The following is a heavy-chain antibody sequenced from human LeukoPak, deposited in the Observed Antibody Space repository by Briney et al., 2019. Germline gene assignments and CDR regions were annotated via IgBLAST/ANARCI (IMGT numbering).Heavy chain of an antibody. CDR3: ARGVDYYGV. D-gene: IGHD3-10*01. CDR1: GDSIISSNYY. V-gene: IGHV4-39*07. Sequence: SETLSLTCTVSGDSIISSNYYWGWIRQPPGKGLEWIGSIYYSGITSYNPALKSRVTMSVDMSKNQFSLKLSSVTAADTAVYYCARGVDYYGVWGQGTLVTVSS. CDR2: IYYSGIT. J-gene: IGHJ4*02.